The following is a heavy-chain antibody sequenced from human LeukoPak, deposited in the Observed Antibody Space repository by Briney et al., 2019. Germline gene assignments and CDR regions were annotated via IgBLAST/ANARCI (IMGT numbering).Heavy chain of an antibody. CDR1: GGSISSSSYY. CDR2: IYYSGDT. CDR3: ARGRAHGADY. V-gene: IGHV4-39*07. J-gene: IGHJ4*02. Sequence: PSETLSLTCTVSGGSISSSSYYWGWIRQPPGKGLEWIGSIYYSGDTYYNPSLKSRVTISVDTSKNQFSLKLSSVTAADTAVYYCARGRAHGADYWGQGTLVTVSS. D-gene: IGHD3-10*01.